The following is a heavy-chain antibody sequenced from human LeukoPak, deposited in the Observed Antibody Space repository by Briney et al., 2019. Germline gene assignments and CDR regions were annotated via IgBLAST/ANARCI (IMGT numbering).Heavy chain of an antibody. J-gene: IGHJ4*02. CDR2: ISGSGGST. Sequence: GGSLRLSCAAPGFTFSSYAMSWVRQAPGKGLEWVSAISGSGGSTYYADSVKGRFTISRDNSKNTLYLQMNSLRAEDTAVYFCAKGTLVTPIPDYWGQGTLVTVSS. CDR3: AKGTLVTPIPDY. V-gene: IGHV3-23*01. CDR1: GFTFSSYA. D-gene: IGHD4-23*01.